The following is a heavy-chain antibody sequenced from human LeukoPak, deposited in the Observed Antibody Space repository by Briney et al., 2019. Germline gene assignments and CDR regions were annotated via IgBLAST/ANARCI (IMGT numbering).Heavy chain of an antibody. D-gene: IGHD1-14*01. CDR3: ARKPTSRGDAFDI. J-gene: IGHJ3*02. CDR2: IYSGGST. V-gene: IGHV3-66*01. Sequence: GGSLRLSCAASGFTVSSNYMSWVRQAPGKGLEWVSVIYSGGSTYYADSVKGRFTISRDNSKNTLYLQMNSLRAEDTAVYYCARKPTSRGDAFDIWGQGTMVTVSS. CDR1: GFTVSSNY.